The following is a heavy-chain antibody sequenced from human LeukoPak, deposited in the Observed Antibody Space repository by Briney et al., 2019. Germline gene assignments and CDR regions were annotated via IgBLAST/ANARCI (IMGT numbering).Heavy chain of an antibody. D-gene: IGHD3-9*01. CDR1: GFTFSSYA. V-gene: IGHV3-23*01. CDR2: ISGSGGST. J-gene: IGHJ6*02. Sequence: GGSLRLSCAASGFTFSSYAMSWVRQAPGKGLEWVSAISGSGGSTYYADSVKGRFTISRDNSKNTLYLQMNSLRAEDTAVYYCAKNPTPLGYFDWSHPTYYYYGMDVWGQGTTVTVSS. CDR3: AKNPTPLGYFDWSHPTYYYYGMDV.